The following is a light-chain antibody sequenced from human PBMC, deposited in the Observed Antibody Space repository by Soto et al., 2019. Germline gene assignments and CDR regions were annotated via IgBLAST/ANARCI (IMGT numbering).Light chain of an antibody. CDR2: LNSDGSH. CDR3: QNWGTGIWV. Sequence: QSVLTQSPSASASLGASVKLTCTLSSGHSSYDIAWHQQQPEKGPRYLMKLNSDGSHSKGDGIPDRFSGSSSGAERYLTISSLQSEDEADYYCQNWGTGIWVFGGGTKLTVL. J-gene: IGLJ3*02. V-gene: IGLV4-69*01. CDR1: SGHSSYD.